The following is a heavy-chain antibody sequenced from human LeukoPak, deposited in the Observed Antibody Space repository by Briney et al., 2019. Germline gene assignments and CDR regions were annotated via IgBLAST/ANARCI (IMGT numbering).Heavy chain of an antibody. J-gene: IGHJ3*02. CDR3: AKSNGYGLVDI. CDR2: IFYSGST. Sequence: SETLSLTCAVYGGSFSGYYWSWLRQPPGKGLEWIGNIFYSGSTYYSPSLRSRVTISLDTSRNQFSLKLNSVTAADTAVYYCAKSNGYGLVDIWGQGTMVTVSS. D-gene: IGHD3-10*01. CDR1: GGSFSGYY. V-gene: IGHV4-34*12.